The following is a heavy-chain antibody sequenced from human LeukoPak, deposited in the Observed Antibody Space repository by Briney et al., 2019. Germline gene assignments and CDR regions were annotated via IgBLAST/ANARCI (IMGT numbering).Heavy chain of an antibody. Sequence: GGSLRLSCAASGFTFSGSAVHWVRQASGKGLEWVGRIRSKANNYATAYAASVEGRFTISRDDSKNTASLQMNSLRAEDTAIYYCAKGSPLATGYFDSWGQGTLVTVSS. CDR3: AKGSPLATGYFDS. V-gene: IGHV3-73*01. CDR1: GFTFSGSA. D-gene: IGHD5-12*01. CDR2: IRSKANNYAT. J-gene: IGHJ4*02.